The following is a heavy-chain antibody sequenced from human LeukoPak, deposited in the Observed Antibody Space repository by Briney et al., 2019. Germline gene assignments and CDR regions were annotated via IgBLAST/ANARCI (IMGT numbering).Heavy chain of an antibody. CDR2: IIPIFGTA. D-gene: IGHD4-11*01. CDR3: ARDLGGTTGPEL. V-gene: IGHV1-69*01. J-gene: IGHJ4*02. CDR1: GGTFSSYA. Sequence: GSSVEVSCKASGGTFSSYAISWVRQAPGQGLEWMGGIIPIFGTANYAQKFQGRVTITADESTSTAYMELSSLRSEDTAVYYCARDLGGTTGPELWGQGTLVTVSS.